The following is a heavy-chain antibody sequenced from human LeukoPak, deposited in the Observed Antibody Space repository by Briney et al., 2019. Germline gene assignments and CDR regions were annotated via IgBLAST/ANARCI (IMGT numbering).Heavy chain of an antibody. CDR1: GFAFSTYT. CDR2: ISSTSIYI. V-gene: IGHV3-21*01. D-gene: IGHD6-6*01. Sequence: GGSLRLSCAASGFAFSTYTINWVRQATGKGLEWVSSISSTSIYIYYTDSVKGRFTISRDNAKSSLFLQMNSLSVEDTALYYCVRSGSFSSSSGIFDFSGQGTLVTVSS. J-gene: IGHJ4*02. CDR3: VRSGSFSSSSGIFDF.